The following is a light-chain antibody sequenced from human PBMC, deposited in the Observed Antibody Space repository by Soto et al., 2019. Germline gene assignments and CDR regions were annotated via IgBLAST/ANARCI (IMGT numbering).Light chain of an antibody. CDR3: CSYTSRITYV. J-gene: IGLJ1*01. CDR2: EVS. V-gene: IGLV2-14*01. CDR1: SSNVGGYKY. Sequence: QSALTQPASVSGSPGQSITISCTGTSSNVGGYKYVSWYQQHPGKAPKLLIYEVSNRPSGVSNRFSGSKSDNTASLTISGLHAEDEADYYCCSYTSRITYVFGTGTKLTVL.